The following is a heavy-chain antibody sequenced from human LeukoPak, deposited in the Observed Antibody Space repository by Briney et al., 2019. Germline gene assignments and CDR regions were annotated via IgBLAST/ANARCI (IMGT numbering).Heavy chain of an antibody. Sequence: GGSLRLSCAASGFTFNTYGMHWVRQAPGKGLEWVAFILYDGSIRYYLDSVKGRFTISRDSSKNTLSLQMNSLRGDDTAVYYCVRDYYAGARTIPDTTFDYWGQGTLVTVSP. CDR3: VRDYYAGARTIPDTTFDY. CDR1: GFTFNTYG. J-gene: IGHJ4*02. D-gene: IGHD3-10*01. CDR2: ILYDGSIR. V-gene: IGHV3-30*19.